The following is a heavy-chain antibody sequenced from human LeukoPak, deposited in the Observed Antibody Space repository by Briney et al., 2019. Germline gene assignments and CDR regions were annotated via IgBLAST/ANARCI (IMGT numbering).Heavy chain of an antibody. CDR1: GYTFTSYD. D-gene: IGHD5-18*01. CDR2: MNPNSGNT. Sequence: HGASVKVSCKASGYTFTSYDINWVRQATGQGLEWMGWMNPNSGNTGYAQKFQGGVTMTRNTSISTAYMELSSLRSEDTAVYYCARQDRGYSYGPNWFDPWGQGTLVTVSS. J-gene: IGHJ5*02. V-gene: IGHV1-8*01. CDR3: ARQDRGYSYGPNWFDP.